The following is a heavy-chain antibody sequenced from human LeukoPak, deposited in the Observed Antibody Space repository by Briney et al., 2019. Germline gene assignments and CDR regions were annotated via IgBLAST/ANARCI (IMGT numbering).Heavy chain of an antibody. V-gene: IGHV3-74*01. CDR1: GVTFSSYW. CDR2: INTDGSRP. Sequence: GGTLRLSCAASGVTFSSYWMLWVRRAPGKGLGWVSRINTDGSRPSYADSVKGRFTISRDNAKSTLYLQMNSLRAEDTAVYYCARVSTGSSSYDYWGQGTLVTVSS. D-gene: IGHD6-13*01. J-gene: IGHJ4*02. CDR3: ARVSTGSSSYDY.